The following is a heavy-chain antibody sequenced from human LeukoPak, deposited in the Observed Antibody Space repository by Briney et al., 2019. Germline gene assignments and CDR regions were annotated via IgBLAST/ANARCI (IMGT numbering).Heavy chain of an antibody. CDR3: ARLSGSGSYIY. CDR1: GYSISSGYY. Sequence: PSETLSLTCTVSGYSISSGYYRGWIRQPPGKGLEWIGSIYHSGSTYYNPSLKSRVTISVDTSKNQFSLKLSSVTAADTAVYYCARLSGSGSYIYWGQGTLVTVSS. J-gene: IGHJ4*02. CDR2: IYHSGST. D-gene: IGHD3-10*01. V-gene: IGHV4-38-2*02.